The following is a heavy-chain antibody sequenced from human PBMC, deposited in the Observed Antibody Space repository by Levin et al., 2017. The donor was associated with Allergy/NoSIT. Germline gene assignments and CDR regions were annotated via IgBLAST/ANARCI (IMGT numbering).Heavy chain of an antibody. CDR1: GGTFSSYT. J-gene: IGHJ6*03. V-gene: IGHV1-69*04. Sequence: SVKVSCKASGGTFSSYTISWVRQAPGQGLEWMGRIIPILGIANYAQKFQGRVTITADKSTSTAYMELSSLRSEDTAVYYCARDRHVVGGSGSYYRSYYMDVWGKGTTVTVSS. CDR2: IIPILGIA. D-gene: IGHD3-10*01. CDR3: ARDRHVVGGSGSYYRSYYMDV.